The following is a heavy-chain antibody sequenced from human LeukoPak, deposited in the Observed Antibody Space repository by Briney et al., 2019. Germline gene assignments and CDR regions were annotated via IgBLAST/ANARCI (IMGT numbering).Heavy chain of an antibody. CDR1: GFTFSSYS. V-gene: IGHV3-21*01. CDR3: ARGNWNDVLPFDY. D-gene: IGHD1-20*01. J-gene: IGHJ4*02. Sequence: GRSLRLSCAASGFTFSSYSMNWVRQAPGKGLEWVSSISSSSSYIYYADSVKGRFTISRDNAKNSLYLQMNSLRAEDTAVYYCARGNWNDVLPFDYWGQGTLVTVSS. CDR2: ISSSSSYI.